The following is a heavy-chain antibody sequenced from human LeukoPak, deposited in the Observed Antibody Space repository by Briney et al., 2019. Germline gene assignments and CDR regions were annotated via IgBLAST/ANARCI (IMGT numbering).Heavy chain of an antibody. J-gene: IGHJ2*01. CDR2: INHSGST. CDR1: GGSFSGYY. D-gene: IGHD3-3*01. V-gene: IGHV4-34*01. Sequence: PSETLSLTCAVYGGSFSGYYWSWIRQPPGKGLEWIGEINHSGSTNYNPSLKSRVTISVDTSKNQFSLKLSSVTAADTAVYYCARGRPLVVIIPLYWYFDLWAVAPWSLSPQ. CDR3: ARGRPLVVIIPLYWYFDL.